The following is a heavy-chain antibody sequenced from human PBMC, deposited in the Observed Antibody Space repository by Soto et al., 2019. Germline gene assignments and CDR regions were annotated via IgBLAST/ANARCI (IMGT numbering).Heavy chain of an antibody. CDR2: IYYAEST. CDR1: GGSFSPHY. CDR3: ARLRLGYYDSRGPNPPRVAFDI. V-gene: IGHV4-59*08. J-gene: IGHJ3*02. Sequence: SETLSLTCTVSGGSFSPHYWSWIRQPPGKGLEWVGYIYYAESTSYNPSLRGRVTISLETSKSQFSLRLSSVTAADTAVYYCARLRLGYYDSRGPNPPRVAFDIRGQGTMVTVSS. D-gene: IGHD3-22*01.